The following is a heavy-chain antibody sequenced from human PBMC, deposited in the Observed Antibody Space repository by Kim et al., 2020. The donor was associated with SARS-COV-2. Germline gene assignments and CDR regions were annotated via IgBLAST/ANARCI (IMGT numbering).Heavy chain of an antibody. CDR1: GFTFSNEW. V-gene: IGHV3-7*01. J-gene: IGHJ4*02. Sequence: GGSLRLSCAGSGFTFSNEWMSWARQAPGKGLEWVANIKEDGSQRDYVASVKGRFTISRDNAKNSLYLQMNSLTAEDTAVYYCVRGFMSGGGGTRVTVSS. CDR2: IKEDGSQR. CDR3: VRGFMS.